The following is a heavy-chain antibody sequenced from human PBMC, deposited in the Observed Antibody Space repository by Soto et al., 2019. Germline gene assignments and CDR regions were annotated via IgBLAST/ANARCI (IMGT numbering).Heavy chain of an antibody. CDR2: ISGSGGST. D-gene: IGHD6-19*01. CDR3: AKDMSSGWYGAYYFDY. V-gene: IGHV3-23*01. CDR1: GFTFSSYA. J-gene: IGHJ4*02. Sequence: TGGSLRLSWAASGFTFSSYAMIWVRQAPGKGLEWVSAISGSGGSTYYADSVKGRFTISRDNSKNTLNLQMNSLRAEDTAVYYCAKDMSSGWYGAYYFDYWGQGTLVTVSS.